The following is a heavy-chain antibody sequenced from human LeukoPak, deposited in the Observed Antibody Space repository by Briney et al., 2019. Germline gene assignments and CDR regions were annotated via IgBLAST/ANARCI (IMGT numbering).Heavy chain of an antibody. V-gene: IGHV4-39*01. D-gene: IGHD3-22*01. CDR3: ASRPGHYYDSISSGDY. CDR2: IYYSGST. CDR1: GGSISSSSYY. Sequence: SETLSLTCTVSGGSISSSSYYWGWIRQPPGKGLEWIGSIYYSGSTYYNPSLKSRVTISVDTSKNQFSLKLSSVTAADTAVYYCASRPGHYYDSISSGDYWGQGTLVTVSS. J-gene: IGHJ4*02.